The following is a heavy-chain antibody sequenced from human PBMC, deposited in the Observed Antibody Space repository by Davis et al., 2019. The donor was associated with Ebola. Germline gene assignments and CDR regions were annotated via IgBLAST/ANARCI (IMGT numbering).Heavy chain of an antibody. CDR1: GGSISSYY. Sequence: GSLRLSCTVSGGSISSYYWSWIRQPPGKGLEWIGYIHGSGSTNYNPSLKSRLTISVDTSKNQFSLKLSSVIAADTAVYYCVGGRWLIWGQGTMVTVSS. D-gene: IGHD5-24*01. J-gene: IGHJ3*02. CDR2: IHGSGST. CDR3: VGGRWLI. V-gene: IGHV4-59*01.